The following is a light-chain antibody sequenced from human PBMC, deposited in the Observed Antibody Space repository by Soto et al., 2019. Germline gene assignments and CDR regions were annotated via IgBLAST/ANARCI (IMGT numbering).Light chain of an antibody. Sequence: QSVLTQPASVSGSPGQSITISCTGTSSDVGGYNYVSWYQQHPGKAPKLMIYDVSNRPSGVSNRFSGSKSGNTASLTISGLQAEDEADYYCSSYPSSSPGRVFGTGPKVTVL. CDR2: DVS. J-gene: IGLJ1*01. CDR1: SSDVGGYNY. CDR3: SSYPSSSPGRV. V-gene: IGLV2-14*01.